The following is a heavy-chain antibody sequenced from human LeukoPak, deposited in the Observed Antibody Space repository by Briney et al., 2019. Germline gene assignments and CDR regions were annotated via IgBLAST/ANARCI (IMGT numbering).Heavy chain of an antibody. D-gene: IGHD4-23*01. J-gene: IGHJ3*02. CDR3: ARDELIGNAGAFDI. V-gene: IGHV4-34*01. CDR1: GGSFSGYY. Sequence: SETLSLTCAVYGGSFSGYYWSWIRQPPGKGLEWIGEINHSGSTNYNPSLKSRVTISVDTSKNQFSLKLSSVTAADTAVYYCARDELIGNAGAFDIWGQGTMVTVSS. CDR2: INHSGST.